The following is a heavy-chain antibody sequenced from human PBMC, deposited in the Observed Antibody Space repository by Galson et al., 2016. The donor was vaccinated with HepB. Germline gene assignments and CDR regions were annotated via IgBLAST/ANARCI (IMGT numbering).Heavy chain of an antibody. D-gene: IGHD5-18*01. CDR2: IKPDGSGG. CDR1: GFTFSSYA. J-gene: IGHJ4*02. Sequence: SLRLSCAASGFTFSSYAMSWVRQAPGKGLEWVANIKPDGSGGYFLDSLKGRFTVSRDNSKNTLYLQMNSLRAEDTAVYYCAKDIRSYGLFGRFDYWGQGTLVTVSS. CDR3: AKDIRSYGLFGRFDY. V-gene: IGHV3-7*01.